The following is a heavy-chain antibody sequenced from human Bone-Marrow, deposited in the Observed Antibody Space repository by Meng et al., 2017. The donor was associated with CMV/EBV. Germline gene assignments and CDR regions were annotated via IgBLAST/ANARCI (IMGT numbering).Heavy chain of an antibody. V-gene: IGHV3-30*04. Sequence: GESLKISCVGSGYSFGNYAMHWVRQAPGKGLEWVAVISYDGDKKFYTDSVKGRFTISRDNSKNTLILQMNSLRTEDTAVYNWARVYYDSTNYYFSFGYWGQGTLVTVSS. J-gene: IGHJ4*02. D-gene: IGHD3-22*01. CDR3: ARVYYDSTNYYFSFGY. CDR1: GYSFGNYA. CDR2: ISYDGDKK.